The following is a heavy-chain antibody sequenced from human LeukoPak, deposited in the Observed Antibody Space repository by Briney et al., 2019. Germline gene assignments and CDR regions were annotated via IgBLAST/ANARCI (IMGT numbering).Heavy chain of an antibody. D-gene: IGHD6-19*01. Sequence: SETLSLTCTVSGGSISSYYWSWIRQPPGKGLEWIGYIYYSGSTNYNPSLKSRVTISVDTSKNQFSLKLSSVTAADTAVYYCARRTIAVGDAFDIWGQGTVVTVSS. CDR1: GGSISSYY. J-gene: IGHJ3*02. CDR3: ARRTIAVGDAFDI. CDR2: IYYSGST. V-gene: IGHV4-59*08.